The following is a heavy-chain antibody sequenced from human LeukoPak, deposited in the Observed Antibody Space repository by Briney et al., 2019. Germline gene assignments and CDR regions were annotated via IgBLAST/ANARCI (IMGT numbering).Heavy chain of an antibody. Sequence: SETLSLTCTVSDDSISTNFWGWVRQPPGKGLEWIGHIYNNGNTDYNPSLKSRVAIFVDTSKNQFSLNLSSVTAADTAVYYCARDRGSHDAFDIWGQGTMVTVSS. CDR1: DDSISTNF. V-gene: IGHV4-4*08. CDR3: ARDRGSHDAFDI. CDR2: IYNNGNT. D-gene: IGHD2-15*01. J-gene: IGHJ3*02.